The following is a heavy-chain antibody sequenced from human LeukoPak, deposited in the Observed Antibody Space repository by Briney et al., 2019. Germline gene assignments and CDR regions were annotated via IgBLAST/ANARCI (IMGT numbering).Heavy chain of an antibody. D-gene: IGHD1-26*01. CDR1: GFSFSGYG. Sequence: PGGSLRLSCTASGFSFSGYGMHWVRQAPGKGLEWLAVISHDASDEYYADSVKGRFTISRDNAKNMIYLQMISLRAEDTAVYYCAKALVGQTSGYWGQGTRVTVST. CDR2: ISHDASDE. CDR3: AKALVGQTSGY. V-gene: IGHV3-30*18. J-gene: IGHJ4*02.